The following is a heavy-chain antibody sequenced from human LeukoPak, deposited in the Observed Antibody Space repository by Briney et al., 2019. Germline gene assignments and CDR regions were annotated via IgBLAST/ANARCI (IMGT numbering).Heavy chain of an antibody. D-gene: IGHD3/OR15-3a*01. V-gene: IGHV3-48*01. CDR2: ITSRSAFT. J-gene: IGHJ6*03. Sequence: GGSLRLSCVASGFSFSDYSMNWVRQSPGKGLEWISYITSRSAFTYFADSVKGRFTISRDDAKNSLYLHLNSLRIDDTAVYYCARDLTSAYWTPGGYYYYMDVWGKGTAVTVSS. CDR1: GFSFSDYS. CDR3: ARDLTSAYWTPGGYYYYMDV.